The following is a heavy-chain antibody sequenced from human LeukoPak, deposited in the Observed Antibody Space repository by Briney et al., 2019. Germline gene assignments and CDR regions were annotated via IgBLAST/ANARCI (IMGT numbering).Heavy chain of an antibody. J-gene: IGHJ4*02. V-gene: IGHV3-30*18. D-gene: IGHD1-26*01. CDR3: AKGRGSYEVWDYFDY. CDR1: GFTFSSYG. Sequence: PGGSLRLSCAASGFTFSSYGMHWVRQAPGKGLEWVAVISYDGSNKYYADSVKGRFTISRDNSKNTLYLQMNSLRAEDTAVYYCAKGRGSYEVWDYFDYWGQGTLVTVSS. CDR2: ISYDGSNK.